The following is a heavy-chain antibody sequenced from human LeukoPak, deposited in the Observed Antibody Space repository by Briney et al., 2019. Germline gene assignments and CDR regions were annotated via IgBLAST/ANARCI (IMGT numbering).Heavy chain of an antibody. CDR3: ARDQPGDTLSEY. J-gene: IGHJ4*02. D-gene: IGHD2-21*02. Sequence: GASVKVSCKASGGTFSSYAISWVRQAPGQGLEWMGGIIPIFGTANYAQKFQGRVTMTTDTSTSTAYMELRSLSPDDTAVYYCARDQPGDTLSEYWGQGTLVTVSS. V-gene: IGHV1-69*05. CDR2: IIPIFGTA. CDR1: GGTFSSYA.